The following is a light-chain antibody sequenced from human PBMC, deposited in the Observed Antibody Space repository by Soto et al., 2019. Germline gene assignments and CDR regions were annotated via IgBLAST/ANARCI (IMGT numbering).Light chain of an antibody. CDR1: SSNIGSNY. J-gene: IGLJ2*01. V-gene: IGLV1-47*01. CDR3: AAWDDSLSGLV. Sequence: QTVVTQPPSASRTPGQRVTISCSGSSSNIGSNYVYWYQQLPGTAPKLLIYRDSQRPSGVPDRFSGSKSGTSASLAISGLRSEDEADYYCAAWDDSLSGLVFGGGTKLTVL. CDR2: RDS.